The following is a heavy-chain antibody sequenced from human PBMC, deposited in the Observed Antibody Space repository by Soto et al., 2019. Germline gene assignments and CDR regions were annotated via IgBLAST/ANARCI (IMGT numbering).Heavy chain of an antibody. Sequence: QVQLQESGPGLVKPSQTLSLTCTVPGGSISSGGYYWGWIRQHPGKGLEWIGYINYSGTTYYNQSLKSRITISVDTSKNQFSLKLSSVTAADTAVYYCARTPDYWGQGTLVTVSS. CDR2: INYSGTT. J-gene: IGHJ4*02. CDR1: GGSISSGGYY. CDR3: ARTPDY. V-gene: IGHV4-31*03.